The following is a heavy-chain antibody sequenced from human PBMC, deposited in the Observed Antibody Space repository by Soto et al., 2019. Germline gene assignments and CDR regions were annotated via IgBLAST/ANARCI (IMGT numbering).Heavy chain of an antibody. CDR3: AKDIGTGGYDAFDI. CDR2: ISWNSGSI. CDR1: GFTFDDYA. D-gene: IGHD2-8*02. Sequence: EVQLVESGGGLVQPGRSLRLSCAASGFTFDDYAMHWVRQAPGKGLAWVSGISWNSGSIGYADSVKSRFTISRDNAKNSMDLQMNSLRAEDKALYYCAKDIGTGGYDAFDIWGQGTMVTVSS. V-gene: IGHV3-9*01. J-gene: IGHJ3*02.